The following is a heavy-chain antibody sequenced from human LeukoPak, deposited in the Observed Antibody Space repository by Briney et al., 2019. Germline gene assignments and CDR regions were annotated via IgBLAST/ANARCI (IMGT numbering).Heavy chain of an antibody. J-gene: IGHJ4*02. D-gene: IGHD3-22*01. CDR2: ISSGSSYI. CDR3: ARDSDRYYYDSSGYYDY. V-gene: IGHV3-21*01. CDR1: GFTFSSYS. Sequence: GGSLRLSCAASGFTFSSYSMNWVRQAPGKGLEWVSSISSGSSYIYYADSVKGRFTISRDNAKNSLYLQMNSLRAEDTAVYYCARDSDRYYYDSSGYYDYWGQGTLVTVSS.